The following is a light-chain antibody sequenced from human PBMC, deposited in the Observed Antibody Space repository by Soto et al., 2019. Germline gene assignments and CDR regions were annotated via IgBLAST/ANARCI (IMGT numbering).Light chain of an antibody. CDR1: QSISNW. CDR2: MAS. V-gene: IGKV1-5*01. CDR3: QQYNSYHT. Sequence: DIQMTQSPATLSASVGYIFTITCRSSQSISNWFAWYQQKPRKATHLFIYMASSSESGPPSRFSGSGSGTEFTLTISSLQPDDFATYYRQQYNSYHTFGQGTKVDIK. J-gene: IGKJ2*01.